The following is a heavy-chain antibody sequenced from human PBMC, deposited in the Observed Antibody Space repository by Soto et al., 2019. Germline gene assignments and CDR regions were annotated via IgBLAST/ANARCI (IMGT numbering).Heavy chain of an antibody. CDR1: GFTFSSYA. D-gene: IGHD3-10*01. CDR2: ISGSGGST. CDR3: AKGSVVRTYYYCYGMDV. V-gene: IGHV3-23*01. Sequence: GGSLRLSCAASGFTFSSYAMSWVRQAPGKGLEWVSAISGSGGSTYYADSVKGRFTISRDNSKNTLYLQMNSLRAEDTAVYYCAKGSVVRTYYYCYGMDVWGQGTTVTVS. J-gene: IGHJ6*02.